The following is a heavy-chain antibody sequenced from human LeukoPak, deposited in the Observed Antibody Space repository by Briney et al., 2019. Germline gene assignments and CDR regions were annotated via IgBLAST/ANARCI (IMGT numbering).Heavy chain of an antibody. CDR2: IIPILGIA. CDR1: GGTFSSYA. V-gene: IGHV1-69*04. D-gene: IGHD3-22*01. CDR3: ARYAYYDSSGHFDY. Sequence: SVKVSCKASGGTFSSYAISWVRQAPGQGLEWMGRIIPILGIANYAQKFQGRVTITADKSTSTAYMELSCLRSEDTAVYYCARYAYYDSSGHFDYWGQGTLVTVSS. J-gene: IGHJ4*02.